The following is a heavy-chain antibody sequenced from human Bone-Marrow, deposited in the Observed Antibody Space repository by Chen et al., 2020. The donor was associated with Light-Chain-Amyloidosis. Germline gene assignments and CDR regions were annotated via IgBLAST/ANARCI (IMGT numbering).Heavy chain of an antibody. V-gene: IGHV1-8*02. Sequence: QVQLVQSGAEVRKPGASVKVSCKASGYTFTNYDINWVRQATGQGLEWMGWMNANRGNTGSAQKFQGRVTMTRDTSISTAYMELSSLRSEDTAVYYCTGVRSAIRRYCTSTSCYARFDSWGQGTLVTVSS. CDR3: TGVRSAIRRYCTSTSCYARFDS. CDR2: MNANRGNT. CDR1: GYTFTNYD. D-gene: IGHD2-2*01. J-gene: IGHJ4*02.